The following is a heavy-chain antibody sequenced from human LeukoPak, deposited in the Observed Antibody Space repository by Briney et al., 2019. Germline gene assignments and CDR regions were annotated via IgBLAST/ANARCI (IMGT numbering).Heavy chain of an antibody. Sequence: SVKVSCKASGGTFSSYAISWVRQAPGQGLEWMGRIIPIFGTANYAQKFQGRVTITTDESTSTAYMELSSLRSEDTAVYYCARGMGARLYYYYMDVWGKGTTVTVSS. CDR3: ARGMGARLYYYYMDV. V-gene: IGHV1-69*05. D-gene: IGHD1-26*01. CDR1: GGTFSSYA. J-gene: IGHJ6*03. CDR2: IIPIFGTA.